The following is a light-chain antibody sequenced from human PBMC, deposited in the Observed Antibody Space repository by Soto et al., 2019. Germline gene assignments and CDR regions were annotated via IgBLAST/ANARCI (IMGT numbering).Light chain of an antibody. CDR3: QHYGNSPPSVT. J-gene: IGKJ3*01. CDR1: QSVSSGY. CDR2: GAS. V-gene: IGKV3-20*01. Sequence: EIVLTQSPNTLSLSPGERATLSCRASQSVSSGYLVWYQQNPRQAPRLLIYGASNRATGIPDRFSGSGSGTDFTLTISRLEPEDFAVYYCQHYGNSPPSVTFGPGTKVDIK.